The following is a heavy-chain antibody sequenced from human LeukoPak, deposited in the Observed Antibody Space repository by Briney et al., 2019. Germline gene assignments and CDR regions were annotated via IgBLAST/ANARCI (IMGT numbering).Heavy chain of an antibody. J-gene: IGHJ4*02. CDR3: ARVHKESSSWAH. CDR2: IKQDGSEK. V-gene: IGHV3-7*01. D-gene: IGHD6-13*01. Sequence: RPGGSLRLSCAGSGFTLSGYWMSWVRQAPGKGLEWVANIKQDGSEKYYVDSVKGRFTISRDNAKNSLYLQMNSLRVEDTAVYYCARVHKESSSWAHWGQGTLVTVSS. CDR1: GFTLSGYW.